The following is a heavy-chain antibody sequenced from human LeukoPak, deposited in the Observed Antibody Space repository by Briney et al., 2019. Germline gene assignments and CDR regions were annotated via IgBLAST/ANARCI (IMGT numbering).Heavy chain of an antibody. D-gene: IGHD6-13*01. Sequence: SETLSLTCTVSGGSISSYYWSWIRQPPGKGLEWIGYIYYSGSTNYNPSLKSRVTISVDTSKNQFSLMLSSVTAADTAVYYCARGEQQLALFDYWGQGTLVTVSS. CDR2: IYYSGST. CDR3: ARGEQQLALFDY. J-gene: IGHJ4*02. CDR1: GGSISSYY. V-gene: IGHV4-59*01.